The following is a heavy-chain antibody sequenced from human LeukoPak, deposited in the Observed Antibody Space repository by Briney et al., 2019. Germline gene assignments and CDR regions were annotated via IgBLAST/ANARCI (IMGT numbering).Heavy chain of an antibody. D-gene: IGHD3-22*01. Sequence: QAGGSLRLSCAASGFTFDDYDMHWVRQAPGKGLEWVSDISWNSSSIGYAGSVKGRFTISRDNAKNSLYLQMNSLRAEDTALYYCAKDIGDYYGRSGYYPVGAFDIWGQGTMVTVSS. CDR3: AKDIGDYYGRSGYYPVGAFDI. CDR2: ISWNSSSI. CDR1: GFTFDDYD. V-gene: IGHV3-9*01. J-gene: IGHJ3*02.